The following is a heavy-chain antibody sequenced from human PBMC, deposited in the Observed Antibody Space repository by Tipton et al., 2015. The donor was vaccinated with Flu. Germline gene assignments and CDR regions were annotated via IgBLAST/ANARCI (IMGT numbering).Heavy chain of an antibody. Sequence: TLSLTCTVSGGSFSSYYWSWIRQPPGKRPEWIGHIYYSGSTNYNPALQSRVTISVDTSKNQFSLRLNSVTAADTAVYFCAADHYFGSGSYYWGQGKMVTVSS. D-gene: IGHD3-10*01. J-gene: IGHJ4*02. CDR1: GGSFSSYY. V-gene: IGHV4-59*01. CDR3: AADHYFGSGSYY. CDR2: IYYSGST.